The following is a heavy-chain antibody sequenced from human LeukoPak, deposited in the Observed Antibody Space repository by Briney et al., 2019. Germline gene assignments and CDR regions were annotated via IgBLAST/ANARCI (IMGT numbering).Heavy chain of an antibody. CDR2: IYYSGST. V-gene: IGHV4-59*01. D-gene: IGHD5-24*01. J-gene: IGHJ4*02. CDR3: ARDNGDGYNWRGYFDY. Sequence: SETLSLTCTVSGGSISSYYWSGIRQPPGKGLEWIGYIYYSGSTNYNPSLKSRVTISVDTSKNQFSLKLSSVTAADTAVYYCARDNGDGYNWRGYFDYWGQGTLVTVSS. CDR1: GGSISSYY.